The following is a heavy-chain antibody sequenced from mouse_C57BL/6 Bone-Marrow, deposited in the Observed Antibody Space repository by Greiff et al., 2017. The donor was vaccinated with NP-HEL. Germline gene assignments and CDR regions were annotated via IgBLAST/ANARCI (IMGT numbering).Heavy chain of an antibody. Sequence: VQLQQPGAELVRPGTSVKLSCKASGYTFTSYWMHWVKQRPGQGLEWIGVIDPSDSYTNYNQKFKGKATLTVDTSSSTAYMQLSSLTSEDSAVYYCASGYFDVWGTGTTVTVSS. V-gene: IGHV1-59*01. J-gene: IGHJ1*03. CDR1: GYTFTSYW. CDR2: IDPSDSYT. CDR3: ASGYFDV.